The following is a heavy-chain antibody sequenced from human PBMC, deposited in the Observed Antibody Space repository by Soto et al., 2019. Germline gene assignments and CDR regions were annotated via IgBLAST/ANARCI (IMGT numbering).Heavy chain of an antibody. CDR1: GFTFSNSA. V-gene: IGHV3-23*01. Sequence: GGSLSLSCAASGFTFSNSAMSWVRQAPGKGLEWVSAISGSGGSTYYADSVKGRFTISRDNSKNTLHLQMNSLRAGDTAVYYCAKRLPDQWSTTLGAFDIWGQGTMVTVSS. CDR2: ISGSGGST. J-gene: IGHJ3*02. CDR3: AKRLPDQWSTTLGAFDI. D-gene: IGHD1-1*01.